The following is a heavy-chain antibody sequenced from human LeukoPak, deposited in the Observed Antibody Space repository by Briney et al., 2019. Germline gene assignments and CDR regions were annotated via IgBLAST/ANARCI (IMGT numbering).Heavy chain of an antibody. CDR1: GASISSYF. J-gene: IGHJ3*02. Sequence: SETLSLTCTVSGASISSYFWTRIRQSPGKGLEWIGYISNIGSTNYNPSLKSRVTISGDTSKNQFSLKLSSVTAADTAVYYCARDFDYGDYEVDAFDIWGQGTMVTVSS. CDR2: ISNIGST. V-gene: IGHV4-59*01. CDR3: ARDFDYGDYEVDAFDI. D-gene: IGHD4-17*01.